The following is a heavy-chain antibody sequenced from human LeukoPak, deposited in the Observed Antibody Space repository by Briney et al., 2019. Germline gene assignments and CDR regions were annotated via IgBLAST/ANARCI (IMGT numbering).Heavy chain of an antibody. CDR2: IIPIFGTA. V-gene: IGHV1-69*05. CDR1: GGTFSSYA. CDR3: ASYLSIAARPSTSLDY. Sequence: ASVKVSCKASGGTFSSYAISWVRQAPGQGLEWMGGIIPIFGTANYAQKFQGRVTITTDESTSTAYMELSSLRSEGTAVYYCASYLSIAARPSTSLDYWGQGTLVTVSS. D-gene: IGHD6-6*01. J-gene: IGHJ4*02.